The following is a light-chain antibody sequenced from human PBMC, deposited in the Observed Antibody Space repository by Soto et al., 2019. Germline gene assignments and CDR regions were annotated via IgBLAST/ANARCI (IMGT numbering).Light chain of an antibody. Sequence: QSVLTQPPSASGTPGQRVTISCSGSSSNIASNTVNWYQQLPGTAPKLLIYTNNQRPSGVPDRFSGSKSGTSASLAISGLKSEDEADYYCAAWDDSLTGVIFGGGTKLTVL. V-gene: IGLV1-44*01. J-gene: IGLJ2*01. CDR3: AAWDDSLTGVI. CDR1: SSNIASNT. CDR2: TNN.